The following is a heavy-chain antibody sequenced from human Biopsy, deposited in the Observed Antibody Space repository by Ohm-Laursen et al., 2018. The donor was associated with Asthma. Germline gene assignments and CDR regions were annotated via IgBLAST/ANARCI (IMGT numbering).Heavy chain of an antibody. J-gene: IGHJ4*02. D-gene: IGHD1-7*01. CDR3: ARFNDGTFFVDY. Sequence: ESLRISCKASGYTFSDSWIGWVRQMPGKGLEWMGIIFAANSETKYSPSFQGQVTISADMSISTAFLQWSSLKASDTAIYYCARFNDGTFFVDYWGQGTLVTVSS. CDR2: IFAANSET. V-gene: IGHV5-51*01. CDR1: GYTFSDSW.